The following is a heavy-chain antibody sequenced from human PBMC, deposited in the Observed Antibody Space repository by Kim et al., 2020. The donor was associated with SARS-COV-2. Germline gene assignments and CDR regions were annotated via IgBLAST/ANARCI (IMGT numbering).Heavy chain of an antibody. Sequence: GGSLRLSCAASGFTFSSYAMHWVRQAPGKGLEWVAVISYDGSNKYYADSVKGRFTISRDNSKNTLYLQMNSLRAEDTAVYYCARDLRIQLWDYYYGMDVWGQGTTVTVS. CDR3: ARDLRIQLWDYYYGMDV. CDR2: ISYDGSNK. D-gene: IGHD5-18*01. CDR1: GFTFSSYA. V-gene: IGHV3-30-3*01. J-gene: IGHJ6*02.